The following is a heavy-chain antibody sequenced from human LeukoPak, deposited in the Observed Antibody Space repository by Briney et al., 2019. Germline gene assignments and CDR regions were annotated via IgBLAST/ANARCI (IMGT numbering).Heavy chain of an antibody. Sequence: PSETLSLTCTVSGDSINSYYWSWIRQPPGKGLEWIGYIYFSGNTKYNPSLENRVTISVDRSKSQFYLTLRSVTAADTAVYYCARVGVGRLERYGMDVWGQGTTVTVSS. CDR3: ARVGVGRLERYGMDV. D-gene: IGHD1-1*01. CDR1: GDSINSYY. J-gene: IGHJ6*02. V-gene: IGHV4-59*01. CDR2: IYFSGNT.